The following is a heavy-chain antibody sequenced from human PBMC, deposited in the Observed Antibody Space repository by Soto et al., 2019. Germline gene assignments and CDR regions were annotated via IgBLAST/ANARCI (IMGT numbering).Heavy chain of an antibody. CDR3: AKDPYDSVTGYNNWFDP. J-gene: IGHJ5*02. Sequence: GASLRLSCAASGFTVSSNYMSWVRQAPGERQGLRRGLEWVSSISSSSSYIYYADSVKGRFTISRDNAKNSLYLHMNSLRPEDTAVYYCAKDPYDSVTGYNNWFDPWGQGTLVTVSS. CDR2: ISSSSSYI. V-gene: IGHV3-21*04. CDR1: GFTVSSNY. D-gene: IGHD3-9*01.